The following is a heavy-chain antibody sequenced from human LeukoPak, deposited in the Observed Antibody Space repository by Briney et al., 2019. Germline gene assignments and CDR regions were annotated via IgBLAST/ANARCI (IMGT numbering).Heavy chain of an antibody. D-gene: IGHD6-19*01. CDR1: GFTVSSNY. V-gene: IGHV3-53*01. CDR2: IYSGGST. J-gene: IGHJ4*02. Sequence: TGGSLRLSCAASGFTVSSNYMSWVRQAPGKGLEWVSVIYSGGSTYYADSVKGRFTISRDNSKNTLYLQMNSLRAEDTAVYYCAKVPTPIAVAAFFDYWGQGTLVTVSS. CDR3: AKVPTPIAVAAFFDY.